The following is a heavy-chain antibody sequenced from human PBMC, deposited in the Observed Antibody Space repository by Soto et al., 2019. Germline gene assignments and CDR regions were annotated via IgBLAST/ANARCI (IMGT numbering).Heavy chain of an antibody. J-gene: IGHJ6*02. CDR1: GGSISSYY. Sequence: SETLSLTCTVSGGSISSYYWSWIRQPPGKGLEWIGYIYYSGSTNYNPSLKSRVTISVDTSKNQFSLKLSSVTAADTAVYYCARRDGYNSGDGMDVWGQGTSVTVSS. CDR2: IYYSGST. CDR3: ARRDGYNSGDGMDV. D-gene: IGHD5-12*01. V-gene: IGHV4-59*12.